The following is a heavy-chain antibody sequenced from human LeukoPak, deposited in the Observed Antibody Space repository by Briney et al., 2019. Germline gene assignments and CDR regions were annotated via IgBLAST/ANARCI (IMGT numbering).Heavy chain of an antibody. D-gene: IGHD3-10*01. Sequence: GGSLRLSCAASGFTFSDYYMSWIRQAPGKGLEWVSYISSSGSTIYYADSVKGRFTISRDNAKNSLYLQMNSLRAEDTAVYYCVRAPYYGFQYYFDYWGQGTLVTVSS. J-gene: IGHJ4*02. CDR3: VRAPYYGFQYYFDY. CDR1: GFTFSDYY. V-gene: IGHV3-11*01. CDR2: ISSSGSTI.